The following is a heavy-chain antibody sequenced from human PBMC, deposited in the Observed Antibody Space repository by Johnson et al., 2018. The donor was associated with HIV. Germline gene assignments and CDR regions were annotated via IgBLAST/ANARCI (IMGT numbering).Heavy chain of an antibody. V-gene: IGHV3-43*01. CDR1: GFTFDDYT. Sequence: VHLVESGGVVVQPGGSLRLSCAASGFTFDDYTMHWVRQAPGKGLEWVSLISWNGGSTGYADSVKGRFTISRDNAKNSLYLQMNSLRAEDTAMYYCASYVDDPGHVSMIPGGAFEVWGQGTMVTVSS. CDR2: ISWNGGST. D-gene: IGHD3-22*01. CDR3: ASYVDDPGHVSMIPGGAFEV. J-gene: IGHJ3*01.